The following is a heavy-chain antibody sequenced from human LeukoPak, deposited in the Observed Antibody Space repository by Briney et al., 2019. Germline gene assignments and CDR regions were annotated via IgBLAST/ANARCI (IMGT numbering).Heavy chain of an antibody. CDR3: ARGPPIAVAGKGGHFDY. V-gene: IGHV4-34*01. Sequence: PSETLSLTCAVYGGSFSGYYWSWIRQPPGKGLEWIGEINHSGSTNYNPSLESRVTISVDTSKNQFSLKLSSVTAADTAVYYCARGPPIAVAGKGGHFDYWGQGTLVTVSS. CDR2: INHSGST. J-gene: IGHJ4*02. CDR1: GGSFSGYY. D-gene: IGHD6-19*01.